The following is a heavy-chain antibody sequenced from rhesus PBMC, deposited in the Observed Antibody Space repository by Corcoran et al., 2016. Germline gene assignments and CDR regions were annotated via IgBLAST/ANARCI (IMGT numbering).Heavy chain of an antibody. CDR1: GYPFTSYS. CDR2: MNPSNGNT. Sequence: QVQLVQSGAEVKKPGASVNLSCKASGYPFTSYSINWVRKAPGKVLEWMGWMNPSNGNTGDAQKFQGRVTMTRDTSTSTAYMELSSRRSEDTAVYYCTRGLVWEPWGQGVLVTVSS. V-gene: IGHV1S9*01. J-gene: IGHJ4*01. D-gene: IGHD1-44*02. CDR3: TRGLVWEP.